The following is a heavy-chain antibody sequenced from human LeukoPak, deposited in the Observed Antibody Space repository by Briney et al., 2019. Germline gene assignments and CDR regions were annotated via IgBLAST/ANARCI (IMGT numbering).Heavy chain of an antibody. Sequence: ASVKVSCKASRYTFTSYDINWVRQATGQGGEWMGWMNPNSGNTGYAQKFQGRVTMTRNTSISTAYMELSSLRSEDTAVYYCARNYYDSSGYYYDAFDIWGQGTMVTVSS. D-gene: IGHD3-22*01. J-gene: IGHJ3*02. CDR3: ARNYYDSSGYYYDAFDI. CDR1: RYTFTSYD. CDR2: MNPNSGNT. V-gene: IGHV1-8*01.